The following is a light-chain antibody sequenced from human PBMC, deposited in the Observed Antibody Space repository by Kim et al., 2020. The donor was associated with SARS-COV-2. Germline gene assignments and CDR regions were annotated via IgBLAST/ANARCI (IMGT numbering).Light chain of an antibody. J-gene: IGLJ2*01. V-gene: IGLV3-19*01. CDR2: GRN. CDR3: QSRDSGGNVV. CDR1: RLRSYY. Sequence: SELTQDPAVSVALGQTVRITCQGDRLRSYYATWYQQKPRQAPLLVIFGRNNRPSGIPDRFSGSTSGNTASLTISGAQAEDEADFYCQSRDSGGNVVFGGGTQLTVL.